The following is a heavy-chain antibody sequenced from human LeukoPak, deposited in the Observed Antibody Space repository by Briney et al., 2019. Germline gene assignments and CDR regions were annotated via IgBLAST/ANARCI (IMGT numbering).Heavy chain of an antibody. Sequence: ASVKVSCKASGYTFTGYYMHWVRQAPGQGLEWMGWINPNSGGTNYAQKFQGRVTMTRDTSISTAYMELSRLRSDDTAVYYCARASFFGVVIIPFDYWGQGTLVTVSS. CDR3: ARASFFGVVIIPFDY. J-gene: IGHJ4*02. D-gene: IGHD3-3*02. CDR1: GYTFTGYY. CDR2: INPNSGGT. V-gene: IGHV1-2*02.